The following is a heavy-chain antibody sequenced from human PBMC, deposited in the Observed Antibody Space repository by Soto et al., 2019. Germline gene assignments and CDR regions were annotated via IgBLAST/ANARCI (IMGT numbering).Heavy chain of an antibody. CDR2: IYYSGST. V-gene: IGHV4-59*08. CDR1: GGSISSYY. Sequence: SETLSLTCTVSGGSISSYYWSWIRQPPGKGLEWIGYIYYSGSTNYNPSLKSRVTISVDTSKNQFSLKLSSVTAADTAVYYCARRIRQLASNWFDPWGQGTLVTVSS. J-gene: IGHJ5*02. CDR3: ARRIRQLASNWFDP. D-gene: IGHD6-13*01.